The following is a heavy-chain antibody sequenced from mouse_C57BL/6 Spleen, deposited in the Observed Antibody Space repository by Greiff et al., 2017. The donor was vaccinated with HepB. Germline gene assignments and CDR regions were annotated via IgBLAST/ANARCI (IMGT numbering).Heavy chain of an antibody. CDR1: GYTFTSYW. CDR3: ARHEGETGYYFDY. V-gene: IGHV1-64*01. Sequence: QVQLQQPGAELVKPGASVKLSCKASGYTFTSYWMHWVKQRPGQGLEWIGMIHPNSGSTNYNEKFKSKATLTVDKSSSTAYMQLSSLTSEDSAVYYCARHEGETGYYFDYWGQGTTLTVSS. CDR2: IHPNSGST. J-gene: IGHJ2*01. D-gene: IGHD4-1*01.